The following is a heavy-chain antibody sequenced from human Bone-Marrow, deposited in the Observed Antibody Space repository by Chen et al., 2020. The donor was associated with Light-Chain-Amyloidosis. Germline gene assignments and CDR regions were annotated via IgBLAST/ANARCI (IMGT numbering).Heavy chain of an antibody. CDR2: LSVRGDNA. Sequence: EVRLLESGGGLVQPGGSLRLSCAASGFTFTNYAMSWVRQAPGKGLEWVAILSVRGDNAYYAESAEGRFTISRDDSKNTLSLEMNSLRAEDTAVFYCVKGSDPGTYHTPFGDWGQGTTVTVSS. J-gene: IGHJ6*02. V-gene: IGHV3-23*01. D-gene: IGHD3-10*01. CDR3: VKGSDPGTYHTPFGD. CDR1: GFTFTNYA.